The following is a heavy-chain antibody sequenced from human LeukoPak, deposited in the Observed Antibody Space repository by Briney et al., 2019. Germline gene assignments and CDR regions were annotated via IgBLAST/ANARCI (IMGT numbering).Heavy chain of an antibody. V-gene: IGHV3-53*01. Sequence: GGSLRLSCAASGFTVSSNYMSWVRQAPGKGLEWVSVIYSGGSTYYADSVKGRFTISRDNAKNSLYLQMNSLRAEDTAVYYCARERLEQLDYWGQGTLVTVSS. CDR2: IYSGGST. CDR3: ARERLEQLDY. J-gene: IGHJ4*02. CDR1: GFTVSSNY. D-gene: IGHD1/OR15-1a*01.